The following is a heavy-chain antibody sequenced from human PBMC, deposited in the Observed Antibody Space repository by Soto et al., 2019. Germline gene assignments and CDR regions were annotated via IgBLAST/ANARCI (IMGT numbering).Heavy chain of an antibody. CDR1: GYTLTELS. D-gene: IGHD2-2*01. V-gene: IGHV1-24*01. Sequence: ASVKVSCKVSGYTLTELSMHWVRQAPGKGLEGMGGFDPEDGETIYAQKFQGRVTMTEDTSTDTAYMELSSLRSEDTAVYYCATAGYCSSTSCANWFDPWGQGTLVTVSS. CDR2: FDPEDGET. J-gene: IGHJ5*02. CDR3: ATAGYCSSTSCANWFDP.